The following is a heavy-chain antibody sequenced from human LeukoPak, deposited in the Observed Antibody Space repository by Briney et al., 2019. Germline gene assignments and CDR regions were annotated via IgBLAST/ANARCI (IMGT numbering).Heavy chain of an antibody. CDR1: GGSISSYY. D-gene: IGHD6-13*01. CDR3: ARFSSIAAAFDY. Sequence: SETLSLTCTVSGGSISSYYWSWIRQPAGKGLEWIGRIYTSGTTHYNPSLKSRVTMSVDTSKNQFSLNLSSVTAADTAVYYCARFSSIAAAFDYWGLGTLVTASS. J-gene: IGHJ4*02. CDR2: IYTSGTT. V-gene: IGHV4-4*07.